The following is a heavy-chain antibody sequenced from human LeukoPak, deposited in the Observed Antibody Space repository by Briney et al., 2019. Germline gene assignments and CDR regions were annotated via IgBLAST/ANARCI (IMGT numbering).Heavy chain of an antibody. J-gene: IGHJ4*02. CDR1: GLTFRSYG. D-gene: IGHD3-3*01. CDR3: ARDRSYDFWSGYSTPDY. V-gene: IGHV3-33*08. Sequence: GKSLRLSCAASGLTFRSYGMHWVRQAPGKGLEWVAVIWYDGSNKYYADSVKGRFTISRDNSKNTLDLQMNSLRAEDTAVYYCARDRSYDFWSGYSTPDYWGQGTLVTVSS. CDR2: IWYDGSNK.